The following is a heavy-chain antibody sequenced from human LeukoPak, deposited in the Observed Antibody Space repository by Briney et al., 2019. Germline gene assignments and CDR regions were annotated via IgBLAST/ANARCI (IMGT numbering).Heavy chain of an antibody. J-gene: IGHJ6*03. D-gene: IGHD6-13*01. Sequence: GASVKVSCKASGYIFTDYYMHWVRQAPGQELGWMGRINPNSGGTNYAQKFQGRVTMTRDTSISTAYMELSRLRSDDTAVYYCARGGDSSSLSQWLNYYYYYMDVWGKGTTVTVSS. CDR3: ARGGDSSSLSQWLNYYYYYMDV. V-gene: IGHV1-2*06. CDR2: INPNSGGT. CDR1: GYIFTDYY.